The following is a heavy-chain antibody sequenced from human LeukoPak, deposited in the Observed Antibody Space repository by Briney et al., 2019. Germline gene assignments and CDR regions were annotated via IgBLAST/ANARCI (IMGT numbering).Heavy chain of an antibody. CDR3: AKDRYLYSSSSYYFDY. V-gene: IGHV3-30*02. CDR1: GFTFSSYG. D-gene: IGHD6-6*01. CDR2: IRYDGSNK. J-gene: IGHJ4*02. Sequence: PGGSLRLSCAASGFTFSSYGMHWVRQAPGKGLEWVAFIRYDGSNKYYADSVKGRFTISRDNSKNTLYLQMNSLRAEDTAVYYCAKDRYLYSSSSYYFDYRGQGTLVTVSS.